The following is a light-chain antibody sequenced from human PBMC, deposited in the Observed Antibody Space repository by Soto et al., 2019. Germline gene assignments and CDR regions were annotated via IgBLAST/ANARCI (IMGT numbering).Light chain of an antibody. CDR3: XXLNSYPWT. Sequence: DIQLTQSPSFLSAAVGDRVTITXXXXXXXXXXLAWYQQKPGKAPKLLIYAASTLQSGVPSRFXXXXXGXEXXXXXXXXXXXXFAAYYCXXLNSYPWTFGQGTKVEIK. J-gene: IGKJ1*01. CDR1: XXXXXX. V-gene: IGKV1-9*01. CDR2: AAS.